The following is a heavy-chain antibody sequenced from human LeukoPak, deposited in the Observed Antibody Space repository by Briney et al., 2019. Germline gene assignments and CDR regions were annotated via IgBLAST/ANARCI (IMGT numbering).Heavy chain of an antibody. D-gene: IGHD3-10*01. J-gene: IGHJ4*02. Sequence: PGGSLRLSCAASGFTFSSYAMSWVRQAPGKGLEWVSAISGSGGSTYYADSVKGRFTISRDNSKNTLYLQMNSLRAEDTAVYYCYGSGSYYPYYFDYWGQGTLVTVSS. CDR1: GFTFSSYA. CDR3: YGSGSYYPYYFDY. CDR2: ISGSGGST. V-gene: IGHV3-23*01.